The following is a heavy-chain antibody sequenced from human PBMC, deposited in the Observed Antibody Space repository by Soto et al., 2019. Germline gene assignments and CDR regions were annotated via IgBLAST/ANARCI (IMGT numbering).Heavy chain of an antibody. V-gene: IGHV1-46*01. CDR3: ASVTTSWSN. Sequence: QIQVVQSGAEVKEPGASVKVSCMASGYSSSNYYTHWVRQAPGQGLEWMGIVNPNGASTNYAQRFQGRVTLTRDTSTNTDYMELSRLTSDDTAVYFCASVTTSWSNWGQGTLVTVSS. CDR2: VNPNGAST. J-gene: IGHJ4*02. CDR1: GYSSSNYY. D-gene: IGHD6-13*01.